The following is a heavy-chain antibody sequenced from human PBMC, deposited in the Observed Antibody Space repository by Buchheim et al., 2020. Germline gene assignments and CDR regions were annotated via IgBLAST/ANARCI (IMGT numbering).Heavy chain of an antibody. D-gene: IGHD3-16*01. V-gene: IGHV3-30-3*01. CDR1: GFTFSSYA. J-gene: IGHJ6*02. CDR2: ISYDGSNK. Sequence: VQLLESGGGLIQPGGSLRLSCAASGFTFSSYAMSWVRQAPGKGLEWVAVISYDGSNKYYADSVKGRFTISRDNSKNTLYLQMNSLRAEDTAVYYCARAGLSLGNYGMDVWGQGTT. CDR3: ARAGLSLGNYGMDV.